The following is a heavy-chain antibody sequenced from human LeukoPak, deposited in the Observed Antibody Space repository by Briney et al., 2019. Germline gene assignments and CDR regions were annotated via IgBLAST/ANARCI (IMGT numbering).Heavy chain of an antibody. Sequence: PGGSLRLSCAASGFTFSRDGMHWVRQAPGKGLEWVAVIWYDGSKKYYADSVKGRFTISRDNSKNTLYLQMNSLRAEDTAVYYCARSALGRWELTRPFDPWGQGTLVTVSS. CDR1: GFTFSRDG. J-gene: IGHJ5*02. CDR3: ARSALGRWELTRPFDP. D-gene: IGHD1-26*01. CDR2: IWYDGSKK. V-gene: IGHV3-33*01.